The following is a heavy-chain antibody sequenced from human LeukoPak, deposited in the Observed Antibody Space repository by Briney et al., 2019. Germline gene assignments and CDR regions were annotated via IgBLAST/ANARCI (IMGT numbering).Heavy chain of an antibody. CDR2: TSAYNGNT. CDR3: ARRYSGSWYGARYYYYYMDV. CDR1: GYTFTSYG. J-gene: IGHJ6*03. Sequence: ASVKVSCKASGYTFTSYGISWVRQAPGRGLEWMGWTSAYNGNTNYAQKLQGRVTMTTDTSTSTAYMELRSLRSDDTAVYYCARRYSGSWYGARYYYYYMDVWGKGTTVTISS. D-gene: IGHD6-13*01. V-gene: IGHV1-18*01.